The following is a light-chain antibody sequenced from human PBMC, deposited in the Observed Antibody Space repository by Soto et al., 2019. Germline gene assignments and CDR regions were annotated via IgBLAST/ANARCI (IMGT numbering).Light chain of an antibody. Sequence: DIHMTQSPSTLSASVGDRVTITCRASQSISIWLAWYQQKPGKAPNLLIYKTSSLETGVPSRFSGSGSGTEXXXXISXXQPDDFATYYCQHWNDYSWTFGQGTKVEVK. CDR2: KTS. CDR1: QSISIW. CDR3: QHWNDYSWT. V-gene: IGKV1-5*03. J-gene: IGKJ1*01.